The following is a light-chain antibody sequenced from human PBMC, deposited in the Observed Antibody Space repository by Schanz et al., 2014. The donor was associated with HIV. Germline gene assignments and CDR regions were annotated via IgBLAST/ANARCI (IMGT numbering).Light chain of an antibody. CDR1: SSDVGGYNY. CDR3: ASYGGSNNLL. J-gene: IGLJ2*01. CDR2: EVS. Sequence: QSALTQPPSASGSPGQSVTISCTGTSSDVGGYNYVSWYQQHPGKAPKLMIYEVSERPSGVPDRFSGAKSGNTAFLLVSGLQDEDEADYYCASYGGSNNLLFGGGTKLTVL. V-gene: IGLV2-8*01.